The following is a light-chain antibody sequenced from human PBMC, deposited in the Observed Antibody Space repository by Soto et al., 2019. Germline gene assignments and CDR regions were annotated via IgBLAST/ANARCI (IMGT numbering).Light chain of an antibody. Sequence: ALQLTQSPSSLSASVGDRVTITCRASQGISSALAWYQQKPGKAPKLLIYDASSLESGVPSRFSGSGSGTDFTLTISSLQPEDFATYYCQQFNNYRITCGQGTRLEIK. J-gene: IGKJ5*01. CDR2: DAS. CDR3: QQFNNYRIT. V-gene: IGKV1D-13*01. CDR1: QGISSA.